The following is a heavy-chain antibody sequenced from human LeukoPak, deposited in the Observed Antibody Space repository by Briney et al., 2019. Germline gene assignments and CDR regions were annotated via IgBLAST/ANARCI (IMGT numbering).Heavy chain of an antibody. CDR2: IYSGGST. D-gene: IGHD1-26*01. J-gene: IGHJ6*02. Sequence: PGGSLRLSCAASGFTVSSNYMSWVRQAPGKGLGWVSVIYSGGSTYYADSVKGRFTISRDNSKNTLYLQMNSLRAEDTAVYYCARGREWGAPGDMDVWGQGTTVTVSS. V-gene: IGHV3-53*01. CDR3: ARGREWGAPGDMDV. CDR1: GFTVSSNY.